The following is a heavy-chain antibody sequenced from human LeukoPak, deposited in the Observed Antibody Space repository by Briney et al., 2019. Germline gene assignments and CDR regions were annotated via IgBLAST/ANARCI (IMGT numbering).Heavy chain of an antibody. CDR1: GFSFSGYQ. V-gene: IGHV3-7*03. CDR3: AREEVKSFDN. Sequence: KTGGPLRLSCAASGFSFSGYQMTWVRQAPGKGLEWVANIKQDGSETSYVTSGRGRFTISRDNAKNSLYLQMNNLRVEDTAVYFCAREEVKSFDNWGQGTLVTVSS. CDR2: IKQDGSET. J-gene: IGHJ4*02.